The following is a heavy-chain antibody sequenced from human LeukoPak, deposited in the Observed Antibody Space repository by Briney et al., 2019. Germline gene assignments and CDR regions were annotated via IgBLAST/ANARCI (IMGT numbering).Heavy chain of an antibody. CDR2: ISYDGSNK. CDR3: ARDGPLQWLVGYFDY. J-gene: IGHJ4*02. V-gene: IGHV3-30*04. D-gene: IGHD6-19*01. Sequence: GRSLRLSCAASGFTFSSYAMHWVRQAPGKGLEWVAVISYDGSNKYYADSVKGRFTISRDNSKNTLYLQMNSLRAEDTAVYYCARDGPLQWLVGYFDYWGKGTLVTVSS. CDR1: GFTFSSYA.